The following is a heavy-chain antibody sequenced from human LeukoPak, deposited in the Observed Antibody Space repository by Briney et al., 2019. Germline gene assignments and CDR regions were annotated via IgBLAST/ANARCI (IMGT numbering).Heavy chain of an antibody. V-gene: IGHV1-2*06. J-gene: IGHJ4*02. D-gene: IGHD6-19*01. CDR2: INPNSGGT. Sequence: WASVKVSCKASGYTFTGYYMHWVRQAPGQGLEWMGRINPNSGGTNYAQKFQGRVTMTRDTSISTAYMELSRLRSDDTAVYYCASSPLTVAGSFDYWGQGTLVTVSS. CDR1: GYTFTGYY. CDR3: ASSPLTVAGSFDY.